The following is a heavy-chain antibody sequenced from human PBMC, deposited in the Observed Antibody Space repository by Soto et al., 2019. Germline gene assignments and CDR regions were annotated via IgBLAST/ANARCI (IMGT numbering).Heavy chain of an antibody. Sequence: PGGSLRLSCVASGFTFDSCGMNWVRQAPGKGLEWVAGVSPHAANTYYADSVRGRFIISRDDSRKTVSLDMNSLRGEDSAVYYCATEGAKTTWNLDYWGQGTVVTV. D-gene: IGHD1-1*01. J-gene: IGHJ4*02. V-gene: IGHV3-23*01. CDR3: ATEGAKTTWNLDY. CDR1: GFTFDSCG. CDR2: VSPHAANT.